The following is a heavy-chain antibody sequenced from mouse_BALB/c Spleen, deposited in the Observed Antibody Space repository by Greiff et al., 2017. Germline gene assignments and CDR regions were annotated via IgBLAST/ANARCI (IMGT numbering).Heavy chain of an antibody. CDR2: ISDGGSYT. Sequence: DVKLVESGGGLVKPGGSLKLSCAASGFTFSDYYMYWVRQTPEKRLEWVATISDGGSYTYYPDSVKGRFTISRDNAKNNLYLQMSSLKSEDTAMYYCARDNYRYDRYFDVWGAGTTVTVSS. CDR1: GFTFSDYY. CDR3: ARDNYRYDRYFDV. V-gene: IGHV5-4*02. D-gene: IGHD2-14*01. J-gene: IGHJ1*01.